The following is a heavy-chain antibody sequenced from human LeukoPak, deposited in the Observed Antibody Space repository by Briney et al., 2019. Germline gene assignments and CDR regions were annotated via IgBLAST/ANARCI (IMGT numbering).Heavy chain of an antibody. CDR3: ATPLASKWSSSWYSGHFDY. Sequence: PGGSLRLSCVASGFSFSDYAMHWVRQAPGKGLEWVAVISADGRDEYYIDSVRGRFTISRDNSKTTVFLQMNSLEVEDTAVYYCATPLASKWSSSWYSGHFDYWGQGALVTVPS. V-gene: IGHV3-30*04. CDR1: GFSFSDYA. J-gene: IGHJ4*02. D-gene: IGHD6-13*01. CDR2: ISADGRDE.